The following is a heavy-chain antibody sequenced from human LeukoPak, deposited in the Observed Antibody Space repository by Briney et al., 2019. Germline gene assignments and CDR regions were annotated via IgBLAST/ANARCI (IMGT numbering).Heavy chain of an antibody. J-gene: IGHJ4*02. D-gene: IGHD6-13*01. CDR2: ISGSADIT. V-gene: IGHV3-23*01. CDR3: AKDLTWIPPALVIFDV. CDR1: GFDFWNYV. Sequence: SGGSLRLSCAASGFDFWNYVMSWVRQAPGKGLQWVSSISGSADITHSADSVKGRFTISRDNSKNTVFLQMNSLRAEDTAFYYCAKDLTWIPPALVIFDVRGQGTLVTVSS.